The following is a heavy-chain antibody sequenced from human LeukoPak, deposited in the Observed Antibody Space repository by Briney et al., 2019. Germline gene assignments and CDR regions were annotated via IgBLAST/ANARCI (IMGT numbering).Heavy chain of an antibody. V-gene: IGHV4-59*01. CDR1: GGSISSYY. CDR3: ARLWSEGNWENWFDP. J-gene: IGHJ5*02. D-gene: IGHD3-3*01. CDR2: IYYSGNT. Sequence: SETLSLTCTVSGGSISSYYWSWIRQPPGKGLEWIGYIYYSGNTNYNPSLKSRVTISVDTSKNQFSLKLSSVTAADTTVYYCARLWSEGNWENWFDPWGQGTLVTVSS.